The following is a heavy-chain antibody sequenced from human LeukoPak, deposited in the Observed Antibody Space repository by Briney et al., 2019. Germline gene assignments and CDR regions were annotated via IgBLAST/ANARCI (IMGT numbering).Heavy chain of an antibody. V-gene: IGHV3-20*04. CDR1: GFTFDDYG. D-gene: IGHD4-11*01. J-gene: IGHJ6*03. Sequence: AGGSLRLSCTASGFTFDDYGMSWVRQAPGKGLEWVSGINWNGGSTGHADSVKGRFTISRDNAKNSLYLQMNSLRAEDTALYYCARGRLTTVDFTDPNYYYYMDVWGKGTTVTVSS. CDR2: INWNGGST. CDR3: ARGRLTTVDFTDPNYYYYMDV.